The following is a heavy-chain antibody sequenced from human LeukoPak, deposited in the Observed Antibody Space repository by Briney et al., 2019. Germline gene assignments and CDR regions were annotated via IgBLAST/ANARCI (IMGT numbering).Heavy chain of an antibody. Sequence: SETLSLTCTVSGGSISSYYWSWIRQPPGKGLERIGYIYYSGSTNYNPSLKSRVTISVDTSKNQFSLKLSSVTAADTAVYYCASQIVGAIDYWGQGTLVTVSS. CDR1: GGSISSYY. J-gene: IGHJ4*02. V-gene: IGHV4-59*01. D-gene: IGHD1-26*01. CDR3: ASQIVGAIDY. CDR2: IYYSGST.